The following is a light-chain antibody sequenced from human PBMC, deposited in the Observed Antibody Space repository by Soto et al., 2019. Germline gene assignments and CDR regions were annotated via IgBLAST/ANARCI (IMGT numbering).Light chain of an antibody. J-gene: IGLJ1*01. CDR1: SSDVGVSNY. V-gene: IGLV2-14*03. Sequence: QSALIQPVSVSGSPGQSITISCTGTSSDVGVSNYVSWYQQHPGKVPKLMIYDVSIRPSGVSTRFSGSKSGNTASLTISGLQAEDEADYYCSSYTSTSALGVFGAGTKVTVL. CDR2: DVS. CDR3: SSYTSTSALGV.